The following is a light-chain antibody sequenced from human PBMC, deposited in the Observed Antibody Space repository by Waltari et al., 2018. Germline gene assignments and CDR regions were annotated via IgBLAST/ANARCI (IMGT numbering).Light chain of an antibody. CDR3: GTWDSSLSVV. CDR2: DNN. J-gene: IGLJ2*01. Sequence: QSVLTQPPSVSAAAGQKVTISCSGSGSNLGNNFVYWYQQVPGTAPKLLIFDNNKRPSGIPDRFSGSKSGSSATLGIAGLQTGDEAEYYCGTWDSSLSVVFGGGTKLTVL. V-gene: IGLV1-51*01. CDR1: GSNLGNNF.